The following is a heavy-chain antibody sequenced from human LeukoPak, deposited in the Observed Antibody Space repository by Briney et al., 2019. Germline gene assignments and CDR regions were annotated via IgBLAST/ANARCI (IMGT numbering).Heavy chain of an antibody. CDR3: ARLEFHNSYYYYYYGMDV. J-gene: IGHJ6*02. V-gene: IGHV4-61*01. Sequence: SETLSLTCTVSGYSISSGYYWSWIRQPPGKGLEWIGYIYYSGSTNYNPSLKSRVTISVDTSKNQFSLKLSSVTAADTAVYYCARLEFHNSYYYYYYGMDVWGQGTTVTVSS. CDR2: IYYSGST. D-gene: IGHD5-24*01. CDR1: GYSISSGYY.